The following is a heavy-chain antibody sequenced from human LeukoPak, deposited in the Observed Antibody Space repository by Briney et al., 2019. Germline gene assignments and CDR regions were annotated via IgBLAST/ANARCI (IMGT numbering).Heavy chain of an antibody. CDR1: GYTFTGYY. D-gene: IGHD3-10*01. CDR3: ARDLFTMVRGVIGIGY. CDR2: INPNSGGT. Sequence: ASVKVSCKASGYTFTGYYMHWVRQAPGQGLEWMGRINPNSGGTNYAQKFQGRVTMTRDKSISTAYMELSRLRSDDTAVYYCARDLFTMVRGVIGIGYWGQGTLVTVSS. J-gene: IGHJ4*02. V-gene: IGHV1-2*06.